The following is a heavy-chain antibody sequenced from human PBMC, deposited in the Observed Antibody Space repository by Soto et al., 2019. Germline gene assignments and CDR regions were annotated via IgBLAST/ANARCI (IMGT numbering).Heavy chain of an antibody. D-gene: IGHD5-18*01. Sequence: SVKVSCTASGYTFTIYYMHLVRHSPGQGLEWMGIINPRGGSTSYARKFQGRVTMTRDTSTSTVYMELSSLRYEDTAVYYCARDAPGRGYSYGHFDYWGQGTLVTVS. CDR2: INPRGGST. V-gene: IGHV1-46*01. CDR1: GYTFTIYY. CDR3: ARDAPGRGYSYGHFDY. J-gene: IGHJ4*02.